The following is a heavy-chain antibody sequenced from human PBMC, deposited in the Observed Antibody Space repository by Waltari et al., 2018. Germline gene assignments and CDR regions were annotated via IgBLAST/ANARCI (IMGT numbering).Heavy chain of an antibody. CDR3: ARRGVTGREAAPPDY. CDR1: GFTFSSYA. Sequence: QVQLVESGGGVVQPGTSLRLSCAASGFTFSSYAMHWVRQAPGKGLELVAVISYDSINTFYADSVKGRFTISRDNSKNTLFLQMSSLRDDDTALYYCARRGVTGREAAPPDYWGQGTLVTVSS. CDR2: ISYDSINT. V-gene: IGHV3-30*15. D-gene: IGHD2-15*01. J-gene: IGHJ4*02.